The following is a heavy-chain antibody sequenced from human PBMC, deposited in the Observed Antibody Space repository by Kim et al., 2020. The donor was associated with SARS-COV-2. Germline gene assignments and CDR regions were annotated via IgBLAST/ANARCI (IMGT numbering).Heavy chain of an antibody. J-gene: IGHJ4*02. CDR3: ARFGDLLSFDY. Sequence: GASLRLSCVASGFTFNTYAMHWVRQAPGKGLEWVAVISYDGGSQYFAGSVKGRFTISREDSKNTVFLQMNNLRPEDTAVYYCARFGDLLSFDYWGQGTLVTVSS. D-gene: IGHD3-10*01. V-gene: IGHV3-30*03. CDR2: ISYDGGSQ. CDR1: GFTFNTYA.